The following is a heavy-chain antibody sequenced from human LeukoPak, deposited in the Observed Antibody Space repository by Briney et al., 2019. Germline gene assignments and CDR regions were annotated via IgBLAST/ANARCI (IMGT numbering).Heavy chain of an antibody. J-gene: IGHJ4*02. CDR3: ARHCVGSGCHGFDY. CDR1: GGSISSYY. V-gene: IGHV4-59*01. CDR2: ICYRGST. Sequence: SETLSLTCTVSGGSISSYYWSWIRQPPGKGLEWLGYICYRGSTNYNPSLKSRVTISVDPSKNQFSLKLSSVTAADTAVYYCARHCVGSGCHGFDYWGQGTLVTVSS. D-gene: IGHD6-19*01.